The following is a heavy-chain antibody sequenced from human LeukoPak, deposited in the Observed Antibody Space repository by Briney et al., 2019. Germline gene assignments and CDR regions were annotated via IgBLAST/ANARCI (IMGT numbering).Heavy chain of an antibody. D-gene: IGHD5-24*01. V-gene: IGHV4-59*01. CDR3: ARGNGYNYY. CDR1: GASMTNYY. J-gene: IGHJ4*02. CDR2: IYYSGST. Sequence: SETLSLTCTVSGASMTNYYWAWIRQPPGKGLEWIGYIYYSGSTNYNPSLKSRVAISVDTSKNQFSLKLSSVTAADTAVYYCARGNGYNYYWGQGTLVTVSS.